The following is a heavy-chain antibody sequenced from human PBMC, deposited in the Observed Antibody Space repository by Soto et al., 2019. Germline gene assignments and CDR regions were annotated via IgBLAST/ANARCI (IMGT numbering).Heavy chain of an antibody. V-gene: IGHV6-1*01. CDR3: AGTTSQYWYYMDV. J-gene: IGHJ6*03. D-gene: IGHD1-7*01. Sequence: PSQTLSLTCAISGDSVSSNSAAWNWIRQSSSRGLECLGRTYYRSRWYNDHAVSVKSRITANPATYKNHFSLRLTPVTPEDTAVYYGAGTTSQYWYYMDVWGKGTTVTVCS. CDR2: TYYRSRWYN. CDR1: GDSVSSNSAA.